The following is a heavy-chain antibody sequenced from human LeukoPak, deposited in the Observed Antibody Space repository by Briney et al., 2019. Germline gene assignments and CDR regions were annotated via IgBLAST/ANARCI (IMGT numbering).Heavy chain of an antibody. CDR2: IYTSGST. Sequence: SETLTLTCTVSGGSISSGSYYWSWIRQPAGKGLEWIGRIYTSGSTNYNPSLKSRVTISVDTSKNQFSLKLSSVTAADTAVYYCASILIKYNCSSTSCYLVTDAFDIWGQGTMVTVSS. D-gene: IGHD2-2*01. V-gene: IGHV4-61*02. J-gene: IGHJ3*02. CDR3: ASILIKYNCSSTSCYLVTDAFDI. CDR1: GGSISSGSYY.